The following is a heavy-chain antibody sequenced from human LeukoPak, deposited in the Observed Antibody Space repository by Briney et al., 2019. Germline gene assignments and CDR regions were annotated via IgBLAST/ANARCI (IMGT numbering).Heavy chain of an antibody. V-gene: IGHV3-11*06. CDR1: GFTFSDYY. J-gene: IGHJ3*02. CDR2: ISDSSGYT. CDR3: ARDRVGGSYVFDI. Sequence: KTGGSLRLSCAASGFTFSDYYMSWIRQAPGKGLEWVSYISDSSGYTKDADSVKGRFTISRDNAKKSLYLQMNSLRAEDTAVYYCARDRVGGSYVFDIWRQGTMVTVSS. D-gene: IGHD1-26*01.